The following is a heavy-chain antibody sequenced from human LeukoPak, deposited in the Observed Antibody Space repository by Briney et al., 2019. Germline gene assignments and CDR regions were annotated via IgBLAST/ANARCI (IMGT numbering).Heavy chain of an antibody. CDR3: ARTYTAVHYFDY. Sequence: ASVKVSCKASGYTFTGYYMHWVRQAPGQGLEWLGWINPNSGGTNYAQKFQGRVTMTRDTSISTAYMELSRLTSDDTALYYCARTYTAVHYFDYWGQGTLVTVSS. V-gene: IGHV1-2*02. D-gene: IGHD2-21*02. CDR1: GYTFTGYY. J-gene: IGHJ4*02. CDR2: INPNSGGT.